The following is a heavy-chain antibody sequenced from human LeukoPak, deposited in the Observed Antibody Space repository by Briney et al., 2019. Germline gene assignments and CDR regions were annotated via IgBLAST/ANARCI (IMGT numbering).Heavy chain of an antibody. Sequence: GGSLRLSCAASGFTFSSYWMHWVRQAPGKGLVWVSRINGEGITTTYADSVKGRFTISRDNAKNTPYMQMNSLRAEDTAVYYCARDPGYYFDYWGQGTVVTVSS. CDR2: INGEGITT. J-gene: IGHJ4*02. V-gene: IGHV3-74*01. CDR1: GFTFSSYW. CDR3: ARDPGYYFDY. D-gene: IGHD3-10*01.